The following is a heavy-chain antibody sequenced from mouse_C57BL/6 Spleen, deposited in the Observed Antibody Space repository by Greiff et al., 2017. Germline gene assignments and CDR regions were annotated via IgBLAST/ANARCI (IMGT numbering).Heavy chain of an antibody. D-gene: IGHD2-5*01. Sequence: QVQLQQSGAELVRPGTSVKVSCKASGYAFTNYLIEWVKQRPGQGLEWIGVINPGSGGTTYNEKFKGKATLTADKSSSTAYMQLSSLTSEDSAVYFCARKGYSNSYAMDYWGQGTSVTVSS. V-gene: IGHV1-54*01. J-gene: IGHJ4*01. CDR2: INPGSGGT. CDR1: GYAFTNYL. CDR3: ARKGYSNSYAMDY.